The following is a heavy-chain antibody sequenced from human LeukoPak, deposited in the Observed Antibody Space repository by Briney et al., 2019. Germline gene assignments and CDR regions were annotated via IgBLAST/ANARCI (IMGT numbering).Heavy chain of an antibody. Sequence: GAAVKVSCKASGYTFTSYGSSWVRQAPGQGLEGMGWISAYNGNTNYAQKLQGRDTMTTDTSTSTAYMELRSLRSDDTAVYYCARDRLVKVGGEPIDYWGQGALVTVSS. V-gene: IGHV1-18*01. CDR2: ISAYNGNT. CDR1: GYTFTSYG. CDR3: ARDRLVKVGGEPIDY. J-gene: IGHJ4*02. D-gene: IGHD3-10*01.